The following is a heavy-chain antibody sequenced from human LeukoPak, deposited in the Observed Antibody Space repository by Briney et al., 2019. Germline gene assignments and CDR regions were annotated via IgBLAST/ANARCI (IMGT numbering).Heavy chain of an antibody. V-gene: IGHV4-31*03. D-gene: IGHD5-18*01. CDR3: ARVDTAMVTVDY. Sequence: SETLSLTCTVSGGSISSGGYYWSWIRQHPGKGLEWIGCIYYSGSTYYNPSLKSRVTISVDTSKNQFSLKLSSVTAADTAVYYCARVDTAMVTVDYWGQGTLVTVSS. CDR2: IYYSGST. CDR1: GGSISSGGYY. J-gene: IGHJ4*02.